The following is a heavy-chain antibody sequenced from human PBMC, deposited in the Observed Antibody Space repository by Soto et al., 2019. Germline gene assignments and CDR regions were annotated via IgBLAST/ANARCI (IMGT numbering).Heavy chain of an antibody. Sequence: QVQLQESGPGLVKPPGTLSLTCAVSGGSISTSNWWSWVRQPPGKGLEWIGEVYRTGSTNYNPSLESRLTISVDKSKNQFSVKLTSVTAADTAVYYCARARATIAAAAIFDCWGQGTLVTVSS. CDR2: VYRTGST. CDR3: ARARATIAAAAIFDC. V-gene: IGHV4-4*03. J-gene: IGHJ4*02. D-gene: IGHD6-13*01. CDR1: GGSISTSNW.